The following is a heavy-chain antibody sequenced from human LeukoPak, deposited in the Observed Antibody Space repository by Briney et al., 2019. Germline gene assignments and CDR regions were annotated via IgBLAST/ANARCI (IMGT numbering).Heavy chain of an antibody. V-gene: IGHV4-39*01. D-gene: IGHD6-6*01. CDR1: GGSISSSSYY. CDR3: ARPTSSSGAFDI. CDR2: IYYSGST. Sequence: SETLSLTCTVSGGSISSSSYYWGWIRQPPGKGLEWIGSIYYSGSTYYNPPLKSRVTISVDTSKNQFSLKLSSVTAADTAVYYCARPTSSSGAFDIWGQGTMVTVSS. J-gene: IGHJ3*02.